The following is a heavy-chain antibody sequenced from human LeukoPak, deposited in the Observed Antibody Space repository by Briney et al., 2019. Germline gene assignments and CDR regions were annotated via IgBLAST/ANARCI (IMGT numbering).Heavy chain of an antibody. J-gene: IGHJ4*02. CDR3: AKSPWNGNFRAYFNF. CDR2: IRHDGSYK. D-gene: IGHD1-1*01. CDR1: GFTFTSYG. Sequence: GGSLRLSCAVSGFTFTSYGVNWVRQAPGQGLEWVAFIRHDGSYKDYAASVKGRFTISRDNSKNTLYLQMNSLRAEDTAVYYCAKSPWNGNFRAYFNFWGQGTLVTVSS. V-gene: IGHV3-30*02.